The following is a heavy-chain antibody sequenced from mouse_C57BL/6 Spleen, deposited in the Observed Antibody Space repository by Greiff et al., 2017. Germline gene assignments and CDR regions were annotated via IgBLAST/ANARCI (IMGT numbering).Heavy chain of an antibody. Sequence: EVQGVESGGGLVKPGGSLKLSCAASGFTFSSYAMSWVRQTPEKRLEWVATISDGGSYTYYPDNVKGRFTISRDNAKNNLYLQMSHLKSEDTAMYYCASLYYDYDYFDYWGQGTTLTVSS. CDR1: GFTFSSYA. D-gene: IGHD2-4*01. CDR3: ASLYYDYDYFDY. J-gene: IGHJ2*01. CDR2: ISDGGSYT. V-gene: IGHV5-4*01.